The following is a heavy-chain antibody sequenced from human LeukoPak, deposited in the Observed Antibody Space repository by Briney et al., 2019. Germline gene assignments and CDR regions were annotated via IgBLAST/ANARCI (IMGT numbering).Heavy chain of an antibody. CDR3: ARDHRYGGLFDS. D-gene: IGHD3-9*01. CDR2: ISTSGTTI. J-gene: IGHJ4*02. Sequence: GGSLRLSCAASGFTFTDYYMTWIRQALGKGLEWVSYISTSGTTIHYADSVKGRFTISRDNAKNSLYLQMNSLRAEDTAVYYCARDHRYGGLFDSWGQGILVTVSS. V-gene: IGHV3-11*04. CDR1: GFTFTDYY.